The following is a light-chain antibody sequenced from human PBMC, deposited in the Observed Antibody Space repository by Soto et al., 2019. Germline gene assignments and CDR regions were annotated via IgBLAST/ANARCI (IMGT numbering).Light chain of an antibody. CDR1: QGISSY. CDR3: QQLFDSPIT. CDR2: TAS. J-gene: IGKJ5*01. Sequence: DIQLTQSPSFLSASVGDRVTITCRASQGISSYLAWYQQKPGKAPKLLISTASTLQSGVPSRFSGSGSGTEFTLTITSLQPEDFATYYCQQLFDSPITFGQGTRLENK. V-gene: IGKV1-9*01.